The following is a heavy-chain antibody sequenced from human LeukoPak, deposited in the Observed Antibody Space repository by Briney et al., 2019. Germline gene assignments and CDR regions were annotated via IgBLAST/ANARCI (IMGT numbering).Heavy chain of an antibody. CDR1: GHTFSSQW. V-gene: IGHV3-7*01. CDR3: AREHYFYHMDG. CDR2: ENQGGTEK. Sequence: GGTLRLSCAASGHTFSSQWMGWVRQAPGKGLEGVANENQGGTEKFYVDSVKGRFTIYRDNAENSLYLQMNSLRVEDTAVYYCAREHYFYHMDGWGEGTTVTVSS. J-gene: IGHJ6*03.